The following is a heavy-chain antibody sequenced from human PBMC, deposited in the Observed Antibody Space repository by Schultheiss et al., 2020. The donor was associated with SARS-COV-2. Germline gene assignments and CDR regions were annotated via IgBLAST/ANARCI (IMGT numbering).Heavy chain of an antibody. CDR2: IIPILGTA. J-gene: IGHJ3*02. CDR3: ARNEEMATIGLFAFDI. CDR1: GGTFTTYS. Sequence: SVKVSCKASGGTFTTYSINWVRQAPGQGLEWMGGIIPILGTANYAQKFQGRVTITADESSSTAYMELSSLISDDTAVYYCARNEEMATIGLFAFDIWGQGTMVTVSS. D-gene: IGHD5-24*01. V-gene: IGHV1-69*13.